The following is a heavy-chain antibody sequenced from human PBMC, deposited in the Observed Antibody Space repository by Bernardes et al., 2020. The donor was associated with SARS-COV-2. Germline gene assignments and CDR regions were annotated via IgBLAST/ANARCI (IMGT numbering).Heavy chain of an antibody. CDR1: GGSISSYY. J-gene: IGHJ3*02. Sequence: SETLSLTCTVSGGSISSYYWSWIRQPPGKGLEWIGYIYYSGSTNYNPSLKSRVTISVDTSKNQFSLKLSSVTAADTAVYYCARERGDHIVGATHDAFDIWGQGTMVTVSS. CDR3: ARERGDHIVGATHDAFDI. CDR2: IYYSGST. V-gene: IGHV4-59*01. D-gene: IGHD1-26*01.